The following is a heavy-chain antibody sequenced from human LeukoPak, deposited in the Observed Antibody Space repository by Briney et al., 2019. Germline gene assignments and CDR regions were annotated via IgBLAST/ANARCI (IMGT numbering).Heavy chain of an antibody. CDR1: GYTFTGNY. Sequence: ASVKVSCKASGYTFTGNYMHWVRQAPGQGLEWMGWINPNSGGTNYAQKFQGRVTMTRDTSISTAYMELSRLRSDDTAVYYCARVDELVRKIDYYYYMDVWGKGTTVTISS. D-gene: IGHD6-13*01. CDR2: INPNSGGT. V-gene: IGHV1-2*02. CDR3: ARVDELVRKIDYYYYMDV. J-gene: IGHJ6*03.